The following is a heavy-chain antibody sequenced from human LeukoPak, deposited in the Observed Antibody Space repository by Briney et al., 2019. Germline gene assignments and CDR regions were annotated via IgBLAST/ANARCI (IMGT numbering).Heavy chain of an antibody. Sequence: GGSLRLSCAASGFTFSDAWMNWIRQAPEKGLEWVGRIKSKADGETTDYNTPVKGRLTISRDDSKNVFYLHMNSLKTEDTGVYYCTTVLNYFDTSGFFSRDYWGQGILVTVSS. CDR1: GFTFSDAW. J-gene: IGHJ4*02. D-gene: IGHD3-22*01. CDR3: TTVLNYFDTSGFFSRDY. CDR2: IKSKADGETT. V-gene: IGHV3-15*07.